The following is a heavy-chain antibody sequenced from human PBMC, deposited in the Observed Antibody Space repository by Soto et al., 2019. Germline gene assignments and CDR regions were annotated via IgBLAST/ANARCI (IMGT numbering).Heavy chain of an antibody. CDR3: ARSTGYSSGWYGY. J-gene: IGHJ4*02. Sequence: QVQLVESGGGVVQPGSSLRLSCAASGFTFSSYAMHWVRQAPGKGLEWVAVISYDGSNKYYADSVKGRFTISRDNSKNTLYLQMNSLRAEDTAVYYCARSTGYSSGWYGYWGQGTLVTVSS. D-gene: IGHD6-19*01. CDR2: ISYDGSNK. CDR1: GFTFSSYA. V-gene: IGHV3-30-3*01.